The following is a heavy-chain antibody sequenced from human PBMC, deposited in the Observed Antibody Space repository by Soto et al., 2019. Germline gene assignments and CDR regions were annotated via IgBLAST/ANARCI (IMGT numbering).Heavy chain of an antibody. V-gene: IGHV3-30-3*01. CDR2: ISFDGSKQ. CDR3: GRALWGPAGHINWFDP. J-gene: IGHJ5*02. Sequence: PGGSLRLSCAASGFTFSSYAMHWVRQAPGKGLEWVAGISFDGSKQYYGDSVKDRFTVSRDNSKSTLYVQMNSLRAVDTAVYYCGRALWGPAGHINWFDPWGQGT. CDR1: GFTFSSYA. D-gene: IGHD2-2*01.